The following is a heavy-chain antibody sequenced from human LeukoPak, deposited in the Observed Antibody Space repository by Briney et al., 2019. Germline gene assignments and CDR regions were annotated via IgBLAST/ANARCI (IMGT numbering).Heavy chain of an antibody. J-gene: IGHJ3*02. CDR2: TYYRSKWYN. CDR1: GDSVFSNSS. V-gene: IGHV6-1*01. Sequence: QTLSLTCAISGDSVFSNSSWNWIRQSPSRGLEWLGRTYYRSKWYNDYAVSVKSRININPDTSKNQFSVQLSSVTPEDTAVYYCARGGQGDGYSADEAFDIWGHGTMVTVS. D-gene: IGHD5-18*01. CDR3: ARGGQGDGYSADEAFDI.